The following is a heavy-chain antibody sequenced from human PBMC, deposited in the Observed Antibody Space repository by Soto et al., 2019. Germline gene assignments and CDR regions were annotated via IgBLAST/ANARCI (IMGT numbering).Heavy chain of an antibody. V-gene: IGHV1-69*01. J-gene: IGHJ6*02. CDR1: GGTFSSYA. CDR3: ARSFRTQYFHDTDV. CDR2: IMPMYGIG. Sequence: QVQLVQSGAEVKKPGSSVKVSCKASGGTFSSYAFSWVRQAPGQGLEWMGGIMPMYGIGNYAEKFQGRVTITADESTSTAYMEMSSLRSEDTATYYCARSFRTQYFHDTDVWGQGTTVTVS.